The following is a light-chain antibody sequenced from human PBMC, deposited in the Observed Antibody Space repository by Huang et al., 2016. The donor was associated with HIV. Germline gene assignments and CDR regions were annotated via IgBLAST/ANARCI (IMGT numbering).Light chain of an antibody. J-gene: IGKJ1*01. V-gene: IGKV4-1*01. CDR2: WAS. Sequence: DIVMTQSPDSLAVSLGERATINCKSSLTVLYTPNNKNYLAWYKQKPGQPPKLRIYWASTRESVVPGRFSGSGSGTDFTLTISSLQAEDVAVYYCQQYYSTLWTFGQGTKVEIK. CDR3: QQYYSTLWT. CDR1: LTVLYTPNNKNY.